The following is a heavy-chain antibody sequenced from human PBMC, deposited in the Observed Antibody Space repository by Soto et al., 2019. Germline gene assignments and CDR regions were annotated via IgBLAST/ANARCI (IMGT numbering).Heavy chain of an antibody. Sequence: PGGSLRLSCAASGFTFSSYSMNWVRQAPGKGLEWVSYISSSSSTIYYADSVKGRFTISRDNAKNSLYLQMNSLRAEDTAVYYCFIDSGYRYGPLDYWCQAILVTVS. J-gene: IGHJ4*02. CDR3: FIDSGYRYGPLDY. CDR1: GFTFSSYS. CDR2: ISSSSSTI. V-gene: IGHV3-48*01. D-gene: IGHD5-18*01.